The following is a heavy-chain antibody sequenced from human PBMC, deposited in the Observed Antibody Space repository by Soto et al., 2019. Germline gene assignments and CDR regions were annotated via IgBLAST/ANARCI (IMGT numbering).Heavy chain of an antibody. CDR2: IKEDGSET. CDR3: VRYHLGYCSGDTCYWAEYFDS. Sequence: HPGGSLRLSCAASGFTFSNYWMSWVRQAPGKGLEWVANIKEDGSETHYVDSVKGRFTISRDNAKNSLYLQMNSLRAEDSALYYCVRYHLGYCSGDTCYWAEYFDSWGQGTLVTVSS. CDR1: GFTFSNYW. J-gene: IGHJ4*02. V-gene: IGHV3-7*04. D-gene: IGHD2-15*01.